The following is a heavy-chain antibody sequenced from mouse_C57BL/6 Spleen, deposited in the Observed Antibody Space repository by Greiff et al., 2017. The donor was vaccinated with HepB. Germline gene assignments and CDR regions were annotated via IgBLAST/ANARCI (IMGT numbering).Heavy chain of an antibody. CDR2: ISYDGSN. CDR1: GYSITSGYY. CDR3: ARDRSSWYFDV. Sequence: EVQRVESGPGLVKPSQSLSLTCSVTGYSITSGYYWNWIRQFPGNKLEWMGYISYDGSNNYNPSLKNRTAITRDTSKNQFFLKLNSVTTEDTATYYCARDRSSWYFDVWGTGTTVTVSS. J-gene: IGHJ1*03. V-gene: IGHV3-6*01. D-gene: IGHD1-1*01.